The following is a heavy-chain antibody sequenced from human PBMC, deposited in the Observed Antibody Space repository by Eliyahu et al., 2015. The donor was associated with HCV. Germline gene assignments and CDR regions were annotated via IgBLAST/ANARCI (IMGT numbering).Heavy chain of an antibody. J-gene: IGHJ2*01. D-gene: IGHD1-1*01. CDR2: SDNDGSDT. CDR1: GFSXXXYW. V-gene: IGHV3-74*01. Sequence: EVQLVESGGGLVQPGGSLRLSCAASGFSXXXYWMHWVRQAPGKGLVWISRSDNDGSDTTYADSVKGRFTISRDNAKNTLFLQMNSLRADDTAVYYCVRDRGWNVDTTSWYFDVWGRGTLVTVPS. CDR3: VRDRGWNVDTTSWYFDV.